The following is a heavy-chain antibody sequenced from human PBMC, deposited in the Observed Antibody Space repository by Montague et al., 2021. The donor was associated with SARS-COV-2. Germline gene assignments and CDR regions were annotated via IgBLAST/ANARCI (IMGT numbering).Heavy chain of an antibody. CDR2: IFYSGST. J-gene: IGHJ4*02. CDR3: ARHLRVGNRWNGFEADY. V-gene: IGHV4-39*01. D-gene: IGHD1-1*01. CDR1: GNSTSSTDHY. Sequence: SETLSLTCTVSGNSTSSTDHYWAWMRQPPGKGLEWIASIFYSGSTYYNPSLKSRVAISVDTSKNLFSLQLNSVTPADTSVYYCARHLRVGNRWNGFEADYWGQGALVSVPS.